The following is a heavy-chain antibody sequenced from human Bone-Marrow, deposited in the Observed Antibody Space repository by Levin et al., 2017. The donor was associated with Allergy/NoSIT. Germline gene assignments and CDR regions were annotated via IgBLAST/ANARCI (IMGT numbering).Heavy chain of an antibody. CDR3: ASSIAVAGSNYYYSMDV. J-gene: IGHJ6*03. CDR1: GGSISDYF. Sequence: PSETLSLTCTVSGGSISDYFWSWIRQPPGKGLEWIGYIYNSGSTNYNPSLKSRVTISLDTSKNQFSLKLSSVTAADTALYYCASSIAVAGSNYYYSMDVCGKGTTVTVSS. D-gene: IGHD6-19*01. CDR2: IYNSGST. V-gene: IGHV4-59*01.